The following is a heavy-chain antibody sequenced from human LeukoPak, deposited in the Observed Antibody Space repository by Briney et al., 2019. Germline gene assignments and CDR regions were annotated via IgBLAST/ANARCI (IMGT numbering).Heavy chain of an antibody. D-gene: IGHD6-13*01. CDR2: MNPNSGNT. Sequence: GASVTVSCQASGYTFTSYDINWVRQATGQGLEWMGWMNPNSGNTGYAQKFQGRATMTRNTSISTAYMELSSLRSEDTAVYYCARVPIAADLYYMDVWGKGTTVTVSS. CDR3: ARVPIAADLYYMDV. V-gene: IGHV1-8*02. J-gene: IGHJ6*03. CDR1: GYTFTSYD.